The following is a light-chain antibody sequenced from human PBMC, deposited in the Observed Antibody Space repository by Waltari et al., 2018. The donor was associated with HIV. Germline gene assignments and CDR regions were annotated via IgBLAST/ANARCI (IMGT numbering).Light chain of an antibody. CDR1: SSDVGTYSL. J-gene: IGLJ2*01. CDR3: SSYTSFSTVL. CDR2: EGN. Sequence: QSALTQPASVSGSPGQSITISCTGTSSDVGTYSLWSWYQHHPGKAPKLMIYEGNKRPSGVSNRFSGSKSGNTASLTISGLQAEDEADYYCSSYTSFSTVLFGGGTKLTVL. V-gene: IGLV2-23*01.